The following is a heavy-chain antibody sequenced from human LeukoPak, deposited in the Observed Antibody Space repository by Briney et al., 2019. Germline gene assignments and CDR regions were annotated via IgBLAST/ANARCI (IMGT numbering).Heavy chain of an antibody. CDR3: ARDAAKAQLAYFDY. V-gene: IGHV4-39*07. J-gene: IGHJ4*02. CDR1: GGSISSGGYY. Sequence: PSETLSLTCTVSGGSISSGGYYWGWIRQPPGKGLEWIGSIYYSGSTYYNPSLKSRVTVSVDTSKNQFSLKLSSVTAADTAVYYCARDAAKAQLAYFDYWGQGTLVTVSS. CDR2: IYYSGST. D-gene: IGHD6-13*01.